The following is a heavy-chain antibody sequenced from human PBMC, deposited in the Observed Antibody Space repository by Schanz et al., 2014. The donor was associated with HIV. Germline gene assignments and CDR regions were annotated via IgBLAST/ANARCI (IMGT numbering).Heavy chain of an antibody. J-gene: IGHJ6*02. D-gene: IGHD2-21*02. CDR3: TRAYCGADCSRFYYYGTDV. CDR2: IVPIFGTT. V-gene: IGHV1-69*01. Sequence: QVHLVQSGADVKKPGSSVKVSCKTLGGTFRTYAVSWVRQAPGQGLEWMGGIVPIFGTTNYAQRFQGRVSITADESTSTAYMELSGLRSEDTAVYYCTRAYCGADCSRFYYYGTDVWGQGTTVTVSS. CDR1: GGTFRTYA.